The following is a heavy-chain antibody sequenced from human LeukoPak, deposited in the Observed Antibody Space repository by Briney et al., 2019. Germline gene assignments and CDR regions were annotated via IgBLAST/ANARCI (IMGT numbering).Heavy chain of an antibody. CDR2: MYNSGST. Sequence: SETLSLTCTVSGGSISGSYWSWIRQPPGKGLEWIAYMYNSGSTNYNHSLKSRVTISIDTSKNQFSLKLSSLTAADTAIYYCARGIESYGDYGYGGQGILVTVSS. V-gene: IGHV4-59*01. J-gene: IGHJ4*02. CDR1: GGSISGSY. D-gene: IGHD4-17*01. CDR3: ARGIESYGDYGY.